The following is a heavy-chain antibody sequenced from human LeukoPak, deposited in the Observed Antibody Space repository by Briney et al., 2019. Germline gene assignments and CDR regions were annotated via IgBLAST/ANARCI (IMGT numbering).Heavy chain of an antibody. CDR1: GYTFTGYY. D-gene: IGHD3-22*01. J-gene: IGHJ3*02. CDR3: ARTDYYDSSGYRDAFDI. CDR2: INPNSGGT. Sequence: ASVKVSCKASGYTFTGYYMHWVRQAPGQGLEWMGWINPNSGGTNYAQKFQGRVTMTRDTSISTAYMELSRLRSDDTAVYYCARTDYYDSSGYRDAFDIWGQGTMVTVSS. V-gene: IGHV1-2*02.